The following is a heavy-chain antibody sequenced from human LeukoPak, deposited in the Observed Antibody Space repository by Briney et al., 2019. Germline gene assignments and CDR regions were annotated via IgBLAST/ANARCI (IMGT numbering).Heavy chain of an antibody. J-gene: IGHJ4*02. CDR2: ISSNGGST. CDR3: MKGPTYDSLPYYSDY. CDR1: GFTFSYYA. Sequence: GGALRLSCSASGFTFSYYAMHWVRQTAGKGLEFVSGISSNGGSTYYADSLKGRFTISRDNSNNTLYLQMSSLRAEDTAGYYCMKGPTYDSLPYYSDYWGQGTLVTVSS. D-gene: IGHD3-22*01. V-gene: IGHV3-64D*09.